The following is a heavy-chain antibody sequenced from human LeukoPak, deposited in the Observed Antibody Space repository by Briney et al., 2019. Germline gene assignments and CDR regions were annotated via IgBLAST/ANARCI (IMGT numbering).Heavy chain of an antibody. J-gene: IGHJ1*01. CDR3: AIRGISGTKYFQH. Sequence: GGSLRLCCAVSGFTFSTSATSWVRQIPGKGLEWVSAIAPNGGSREYRDSVKGRFTISRDNSKNTLFLQMDSLRDEDTALYYCAIRGISGTKYFQHWGQGTLVTVSS. CDR1: GFTFSTSA. D-gene: IGHD1-20*01. CDR2: IAPNGGSR. V-gene: IGHV3-23*01.